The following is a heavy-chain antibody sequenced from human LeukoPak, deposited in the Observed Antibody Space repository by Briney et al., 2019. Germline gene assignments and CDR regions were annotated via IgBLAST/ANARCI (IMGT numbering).Heavy chain of an antibody. Sequence: GGSLRLSCAASGFIFSDYYMNWIRQAPGKGLEWVSFISDSGTTIHHADSVKGRFTIPRDNVKNLLYLEMNSLRVEDTAVYYCAKLAKYFYGAETFYFFEHWGQGTPVTASS. CDR3: AKLAKYFYGAETFYFFEH. V-gene: IGHV3-11*04. CDR1: GFIFSDYY. D-gene: IGHD3-10*01. J-gene: IGHJ4*02. CDR2: ISDSGTTI.